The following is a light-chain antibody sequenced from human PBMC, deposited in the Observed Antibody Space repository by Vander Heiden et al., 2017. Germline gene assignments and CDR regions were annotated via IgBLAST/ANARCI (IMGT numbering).Light chain of an antibody. V-gene: IGKV1-27*01. J-gene: IGKJ3*01. Sequence: DIQMTQSPSSLSASVGDRVTITCRASQGISNYLAWYQQKPGKVPKLLIYAASTLQSGVQSRFGGSGSGTDFTLTISSLRPKNVASYYCQKDNSAPFTFGRGTKVDIK. CDR3: QKDNSAPFT. CDR2: AAS. CDR1: QGISNY.